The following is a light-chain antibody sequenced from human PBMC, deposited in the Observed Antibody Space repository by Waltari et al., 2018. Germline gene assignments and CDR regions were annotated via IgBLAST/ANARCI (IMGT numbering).Light chain of an antibody. V-gene: IGLV3-1*01. CDR2: QDT. J-gene: IGLJ2*01. Sequence: SYELTQPPSVSVSPGQTANITCSGDKLGDKYACWYQQRPGQSPVVVIYQDTKRPSGIPERFSGSNSGNTATLTISGTQAMDESDYYCQAWDSSIVVFGGGTKLTVL. CDR3: QAWDSSIVV. CDR1: KLGDKY.